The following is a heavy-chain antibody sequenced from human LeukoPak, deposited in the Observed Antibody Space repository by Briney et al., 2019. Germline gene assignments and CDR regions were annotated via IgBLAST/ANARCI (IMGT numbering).Heavy chain of an antibody. J-gene: IGHJ5*02. CDR3: ARIGMENFYDL. Sequence: GGSLRLSCAASGLTFSGFSMHWIRQAPGRGLEYVSAINGNGDKTFYADSVRGRFTIFRDNSKNTLFLQMGSLRGEDTALYFCARIGMENFYDLWGQGTLVTVSS. CDR2: INGNGDKT. V-gene: IGHV3-64*02. CDR1: GLTFSGFS. D-gene: IGHD2/OR15-2a*01.